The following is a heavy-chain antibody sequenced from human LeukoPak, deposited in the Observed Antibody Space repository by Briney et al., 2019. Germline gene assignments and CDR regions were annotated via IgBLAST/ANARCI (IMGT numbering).Heavy chain of an antibody. CDR1: GFTVSSNY. J-gene: IGHJ5*02. Sequence: GGSLRLSCAASGFTVSSNYMSWVRQAPGKGLEWVSNIYSDGSTYYADSVKGRFTISRDNSKDTVYLQMNSLRAGDTAVYYCAKGGRTKDSWGQGTLVTVSS. CDR3: AKGGRTKDS. CDR2: IYSDGST. V-gene: IGHV3-53*01. D-gene: IGHD1-26*01.